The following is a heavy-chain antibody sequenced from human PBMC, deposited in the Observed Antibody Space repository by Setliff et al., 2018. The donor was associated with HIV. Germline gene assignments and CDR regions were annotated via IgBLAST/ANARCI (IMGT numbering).Heavy chain of an antibody. D-gene: IGHD6-13*01. V-gene: IGHV1-46*01. J-gene: IGHJ5*02. CDR3: ASSNWQLVADH. CDR1: GYTFTDYY. CDR2: INPNGGST. Sequence: RASVKVSCKASGYTFTDYYLHWVRKAPGQGPEWMGLINPNGGSTIYAQKFEDRLTVTSDTATTTLYMELRSLRFDDTAMYYCASSNWQLVADHWGQGTPVTVS.